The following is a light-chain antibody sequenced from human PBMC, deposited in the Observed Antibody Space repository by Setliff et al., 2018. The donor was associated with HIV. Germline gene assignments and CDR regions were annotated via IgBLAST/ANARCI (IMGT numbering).Light chain of an antibody. V-gene: IGKV1-39*01. CDR2: AAS. CDR1: QNIRNY. Sequence: DIQMTQSPSSLSASVGDRVTITCRTSQNIRNYLNWYQQKPGKAPQLLVYAASTLQSGAPPGFSGSGYGTEFTLTISSLQPQDSATYFCQQSHGFPLTFGGGTKVDIK. CDR3: QQSHGFPLT. J-gene: IGKJ4*01.